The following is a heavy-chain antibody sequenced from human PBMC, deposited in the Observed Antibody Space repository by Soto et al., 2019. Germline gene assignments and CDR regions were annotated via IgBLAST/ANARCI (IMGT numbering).Heavy chain of an antibody. Sequence: QVQLVQSGAEVKKPGSSVKVSCKASGGTFSSYAISWVRQAPGQGLEWMGGIISIFGTANYAQKFQGRVTITADESTSTAYMELSSLRSEDTAVYYCVRDPVGLTTVTTHYYYGMDVWGQGTTVTVSS. V-gene: IGHV1-69*01. J-gene: IGHJ6*02. CDR3: VRDPVGLTTVTTHYYYGMDV. CDR2: IISIFGTA. CDR1: GGTFSSYA. D-gene: IGHD4-17*01.